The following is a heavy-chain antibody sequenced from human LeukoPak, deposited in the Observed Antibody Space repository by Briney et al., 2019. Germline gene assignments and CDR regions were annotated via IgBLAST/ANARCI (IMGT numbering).Heavy chain of an antibody. D-gene: IGHD4-23*01. CDR2: ISSSSSYI. J-gene: IGHJ4*02. CDR1: GFTFSSYS. Sequence: PGGSLRLSCAASGFTFSSYSMNWARQAPGKGLEWVSSISSSSSYIYYADSVKGRFTISRDNAKNSLYLQMNSLRAEDTAVYYCAKEGNTLGFPYYFDYWGQGTLVTVSS. CDR3: AKEGNTLGFPYYFDY. V-gene: IGHV3-21*01.